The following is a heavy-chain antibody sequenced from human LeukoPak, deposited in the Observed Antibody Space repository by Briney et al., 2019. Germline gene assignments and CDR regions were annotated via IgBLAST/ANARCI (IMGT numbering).Heavy chain of an antibody. Sequence: GGSLRLSCVASGFTFTNYAMNWVRQAPGKGLEWVSDIGISDGGTYHADSVKGRFAISRDNSRNTLYLQMNSLRAEDTAVYYCARGQLEKRYGYSGYDFSAFDIWGQGTKVTVSS. J-gene: IGHJ3*02. CDR2: IGISDGGT. D-gene: IGHD5-12*01. V-gene: IGHV3-23*01. CDR3: ARGQLEKRYGYSGYDFSAFDI. CDR1: GFTFTNYA.